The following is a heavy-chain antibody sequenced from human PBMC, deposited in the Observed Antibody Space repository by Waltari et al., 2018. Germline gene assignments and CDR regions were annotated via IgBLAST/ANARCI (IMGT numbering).Heavy chain of an antibody. V-gene: IGHV3-21*01. CDR3: ARVRVVVPAAGSYYYYYMDV. Sequence: EVQLVESGGGLVKPGGSLRLSCAASGFTFSSYRMNWVRQAPGKGREWVSSISSSSCYIYYADSVKGRFTISRDNAKNSLYLQMNSLRAEDTAVYYCARVRVVVPAAGSYYYYYMDVWGKGTTVTVSS. J-gene: IGHJ6*03. CDR2: ISSSSCYI. CDR1: GFTFSSYR. D-gene: IGHD2-2*01.